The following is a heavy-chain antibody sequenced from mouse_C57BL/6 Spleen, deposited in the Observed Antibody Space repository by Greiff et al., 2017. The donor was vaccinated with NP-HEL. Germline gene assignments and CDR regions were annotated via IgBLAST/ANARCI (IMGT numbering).Heavy chain of an antibody. CDR1: GFSFNTYA. CDR3: VRDYYGSRAWFAY. Sequence: DVKLVESGGGLVQPKGSLKLSCAASGFSFNTYAMNWVRQAPGKGLEWVARIRSKSNNYATYYADSVKDRFTISRDDSESMLYLQMNDLKTEDTAMYYCVRDYYGSRAWFAYWGQGTLVTVSA. V-gene: IGHV10-1*01. J-gene: IGHJ3*01. D-gene: IGHD1-1*01. CDR2: IRSKSNNYAT.